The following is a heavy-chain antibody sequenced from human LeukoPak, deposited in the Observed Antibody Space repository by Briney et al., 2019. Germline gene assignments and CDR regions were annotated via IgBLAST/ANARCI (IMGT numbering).Heavy chain of an antibody. CDR1: GFTFSSYW. J-gene: IGHJ4*02. CDR2: ISSDGSST. V-gene: IGHV3-74*01. D-gene: IGHD5-24*01. Sequence: GGSLRLSCAASGFTFSSYWMHWVRQAPGKGLVWVSRISSDGSSTSYADSVKGRLTISRDNAKKTLFLQMNSLRAEDTAVYYCARDPDGYSPLEYWGQGTLVTGSA. CDR3: ARDPDGYSPLEY.